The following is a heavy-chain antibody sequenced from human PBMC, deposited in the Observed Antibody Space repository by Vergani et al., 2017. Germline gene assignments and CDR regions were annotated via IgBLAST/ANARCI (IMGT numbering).Heavy chain of an antibody. D-gene: IGHD3-22*01. CDR3: ARGGDSSGYYYGVYFDY. J-gene: IGHJ4*02. V-gene: IGHV4-34*01. Sequence: QVQLQQWGAGLLKPSETLSLTCAVYGGSFSGYYWSWTRQPPGKGLEWIGEINHSGSTNYNPSLKSRVTISVDTSKNQFSLKLSSVTAADTAVYYCARGGDSSGYYYGVYFDYWGQGTLVTVSS. CDR1: GGSFSGYY. CDR2: INHSGST.